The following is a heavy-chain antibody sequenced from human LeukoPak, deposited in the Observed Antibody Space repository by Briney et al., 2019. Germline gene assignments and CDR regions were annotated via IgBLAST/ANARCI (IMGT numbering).Heavy chain of an antibody. D-gene: IGHD3-3*01. Sequence: ASVTVSFKASGYTFTIYDINWVRQGTGQGMEWMGWMNPNSGNTGYAQKFQGRVTITRNRSISTAYMELRRLRYEDTDVYYYESGLRKTRITIFGVVSLAFDIWGQGTMVTVSS. J-gene: IGHJ3*02. V-gene: IGHV1-8*03. CDR2: MNPNSGNT. CDR3: ESGLRKTRITIFGVVSLAFDI. CDR1: GYTFTIYD.